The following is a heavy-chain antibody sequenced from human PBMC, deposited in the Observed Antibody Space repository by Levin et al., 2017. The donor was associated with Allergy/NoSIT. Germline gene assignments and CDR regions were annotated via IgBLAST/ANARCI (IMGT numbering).Heavy chain of an antibody. CDR1: GGSVSSGSYY. CDR3: ARGNPFQDYGSEQADAFDI. V-gene: IGHV4-61*01. Sequence: SETLSLTCTVSGGSVSSGSYYWSWIRQPPGKGLEWIGYVYYSGSTNYNPSLKSRLTISVDTSKNQFSLKLSSVTAADTAVYYCARGNPFQDYGSEQADAFDIWGQGTMVTFSS. CDR2: VYYSGST. J-gene: IGHJ3*02. D-gene: IGHD3-10*01.